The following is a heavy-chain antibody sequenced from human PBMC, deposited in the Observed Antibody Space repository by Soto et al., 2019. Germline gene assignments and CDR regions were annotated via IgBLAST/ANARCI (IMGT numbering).Heavy chain of an antibody. V-gene: IGHV4-38-2*01. CDR2: VYNSGTA. J-gene: IGHJ5*02. D-gene: IGHD3-22*01. CDR1: DKSISKDIW. Sequence: PSETLSLTCVVSDKSISKDIWWNWVCQPPGQGLEWIGNVYNSGTAYYNPSLKSRVTISVDTSKNQFSLKLSSVTAADTAVYYCARRSSPPIFDTWGQGALVTVYS. CDR3: ARRSSPPIFDT.